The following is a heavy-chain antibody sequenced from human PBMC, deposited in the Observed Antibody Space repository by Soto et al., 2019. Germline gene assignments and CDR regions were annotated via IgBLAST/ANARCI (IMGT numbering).Heavy chain of an antibody. D-gene: IGHD6-19*01. CDR2: INAGNGNT. CDR1: GYTFTSYA. Sequence: ASVKVSCTASGYTFTSYAIHWVRQAPGQRLEWMGWINAGNGNTKYSQKFQGRVTITRDTSASTAYMELSSLRSEDTAVYYCARGVAGPLHWFDPWGQGTLVTVSS. V-gene: IGHV1-3*01. CDR3: ARGVAGPLHWFDP. J-gene: IGHJ5*02.